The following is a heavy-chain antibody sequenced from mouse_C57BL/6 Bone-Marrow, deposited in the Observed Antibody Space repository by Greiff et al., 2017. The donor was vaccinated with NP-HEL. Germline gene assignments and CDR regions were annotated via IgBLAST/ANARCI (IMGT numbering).Heavy chain of an antibody. CDR2: IDPSDSYT. J-gene: IGHJ2*01. Sequence: QVQLKQPGAELVMPGASVKLSCKASGYTFTSYWMHWVKQRPGQGLEWIGEIDPSDSYTNYNQKFKGKSTLSVDKSSSTAYMRLSSLTSAASAVNFYAREGVLWRSYFDYWGQGTTLTVSS. D-gene: IGHD1-1*02. CDR1: GYTFTSYW. CDR3: AREGVLWRSYFDY. V-gene: IGHV1-69*01.